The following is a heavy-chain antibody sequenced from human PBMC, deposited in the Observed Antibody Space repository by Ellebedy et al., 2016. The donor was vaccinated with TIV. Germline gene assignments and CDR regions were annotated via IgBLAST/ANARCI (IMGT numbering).Heavy chain of an antibody. J-gene: IGHJ4*02. V-gene: IGHV3-11*06. CDR1: GFTFSDYY. D-gene: IGHD2-15*01. Sequence: GESLKISCVASGFTFSDYYMIWVRQAPGKGLEWVSCIGTNGVDTYFADSVRGRFSISRDDAQNSMYLQMNNLRAEDTAVYYCSRGGGCGGGTCYYPDFWGQGTLVTVSS. CDR2: IGTNGVDT. CDR3: SRGGGCGGGTCYYPDF.